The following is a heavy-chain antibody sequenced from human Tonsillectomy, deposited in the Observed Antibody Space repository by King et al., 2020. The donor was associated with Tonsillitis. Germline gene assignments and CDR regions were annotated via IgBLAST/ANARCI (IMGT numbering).Heavy chain of an antibody. CDR1: GFTFNDFC. CDR2: ISESSSDT. CDR3: ARPLFGEWWLVTFAS. V-gene: IGHV3-11*06. Sequence: VQLVESGGGLVQPGGSLRLSCAASGFTFNDFCMGWIRQAPGKGLEWVAYISESSSDTNYADSVRGRFTISRDNAKNSLYLQMNSLRAEDTAIYYCARPLFGEWWLVTFASWGQGTLVTVSP. D-gene: IGHD6-19*01. J-gene: IGHJ4*02.